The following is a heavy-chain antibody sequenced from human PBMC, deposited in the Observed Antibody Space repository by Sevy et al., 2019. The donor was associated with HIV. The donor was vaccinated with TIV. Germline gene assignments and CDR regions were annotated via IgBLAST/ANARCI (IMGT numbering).Heavy chain of an antibody. CDR3: ATAPGYYDSAPFDY. Sequence: GGSLRLSCAVSGFTFNNAWMNWVRQAPGTGLQWVGLIKSKIDGETTDYAAPVKGRFTISRDDSKNTLFLQMNSLKIEDTALCYCATAPGYYDSAPFDYWGPGTLVTVSS. CDR2: IKSKIDGETT. V-gene: IGHV3-15*01. D-gene: IGHD3-22*01. J-gene: IGHJ4*02. CDR1: GFTFNNAW.